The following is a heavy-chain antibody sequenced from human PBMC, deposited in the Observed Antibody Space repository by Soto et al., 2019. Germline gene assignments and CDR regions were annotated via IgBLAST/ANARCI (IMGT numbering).Heavy chain of an antibody. CDR3: ARDRGGDSSSWLTYYYYGMDV. Sequence: ASVKVSCKASGYTFTSYAMHWVRQAPGQRLEWMGWINAGNGNTKYSQKFQGRVTIIRDTSASTAYMELSSLRSEDTAVYYCARDRGGDSSSWLTYYYYGMDVWGQGTTVTVSS. D-gene: IGHD6-13*01. J-gene: IGHJ6*02. V-gene: IGHV1-3*01. CDR1: GYTFTSYA. CDR2: INAGNGNT.